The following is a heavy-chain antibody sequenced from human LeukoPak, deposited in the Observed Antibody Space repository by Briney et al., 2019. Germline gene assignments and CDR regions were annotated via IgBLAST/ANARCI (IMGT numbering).Heavy chain of an antibody. J-gene: IGHJ4*02. CDR2: ISDEGAHT. V-gene: IGHV3-74*01. CDR3: ARVTGGYNLVDY. D-gene: IGHD5-24*01. CDR1: GFTFSNYW. Sequence: GGSLRLSCAASGFTFSNYWMHWVRHDPGKGLVWVSRISDEGAHTFYADSVKGRLAMSRDNAKNTLYLQMNSLRAEDTAVYYCARVTGGYNLVDYWGQGTLVTVSS.